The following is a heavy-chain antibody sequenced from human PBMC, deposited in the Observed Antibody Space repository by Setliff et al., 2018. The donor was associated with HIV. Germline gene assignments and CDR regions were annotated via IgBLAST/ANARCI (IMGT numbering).Heavy chain of an antibody. CDR1: GFSIDDYA. V-gene: IGHV3-49*03. Sequence: GGSLRLSCTASGFSIDDYAMNWFRQAPGRGLEWVGLVRGIAYGGTTEYAASVRGRFTISRDDSKSIAYLQMSSLKIEDTAVYYCTRDHRFVDRYPDWWGQGTLVTVSS. D-gene: IGHD3-9*01. CDR3: TRDHRFVDRYPDW. J-gene: IGHJ4*02. CDR2: VRGIAYGGTT.